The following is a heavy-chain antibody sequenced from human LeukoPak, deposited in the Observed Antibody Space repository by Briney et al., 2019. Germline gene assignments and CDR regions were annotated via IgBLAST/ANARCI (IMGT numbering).Heavy chain of an antibody. CDR3: ARDGIAVAGTGDY. J-gene: IGHJ4*02. V-gene: IGHV1-69*05. D-gene: IGHD6-19*01. CDR2: IIPIFGTA. Sequence: GASVKVSCKASGGSFSSYAANWVRQAPGQGLEWMGGIIPIFGTANYAQKFQGRVTITTDESTSTAYMELSSLRSEDTAVYYCARDGIAVAGTGDYWGQGTLVTVSS. CDR1: GGSFSSYA.